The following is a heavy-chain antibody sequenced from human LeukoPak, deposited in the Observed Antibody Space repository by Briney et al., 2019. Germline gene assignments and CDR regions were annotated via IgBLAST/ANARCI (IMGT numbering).Heavy chain of an antibody. J-gene: IGHJ4*02. D-gene: IGHD2-15*01. Sequence: GGSLRLSCAASGFTFSNSWMTWVRQAPGKGLEWVASISHDGGNKQYAESIKGRPTISRDNVKNSLYLEINSLRADDTAIYYCAKDDSNNYEYWGQGTLVTVSA. CDR3: AKDDSNNYEY. V-gene: IGHV3-7*01. CDR2: ISHDGGNK. CDR1: GFTFSNSW.